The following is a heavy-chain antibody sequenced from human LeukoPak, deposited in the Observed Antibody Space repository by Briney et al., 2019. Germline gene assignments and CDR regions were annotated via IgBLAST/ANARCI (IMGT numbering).Heavy chain of an antibody. CDR2: ISAYNGNT. V-gene: IGHV1-18*01. J-gene: IGHJ4*02. Sequence: GASVKVSCKASGYTFTSYGISWVRQAPGQGLEWMGWISAYNGNTNYAQKLQGRVTMTTDTSTSTAYMELRSLRSDDTAVYYCARQMEAYYYDSSGYYYALDYWGQRTLVTVSS. CDR3: ARQMEAYYYDSSGYYYALDY. CDR1: GYTFTSYG. D-gene: IGHD3-22*01.